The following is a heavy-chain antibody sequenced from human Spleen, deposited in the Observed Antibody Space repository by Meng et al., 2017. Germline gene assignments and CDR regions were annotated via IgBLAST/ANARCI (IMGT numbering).Heavy chain of an antibody. Sequence: GESLKISCAASGFTFGSYAMSWVRQAPEKGLEWVSTISGNGDSTYYADSVKGRFTISRDNSKNTLYMQMTSLRAEDTAVYYCAKVKYDFWSGSTLYYFDYWGQGTLVTVSS. CDR1: GFTFGSYA. V-gene: IGHV3-23*01. D-gene: IGHD3-3*01. CDR2: ISGNGDST. J-gene: IGHJ4*02. CDR3: AKVKYDFWSGSTLYYFDY.